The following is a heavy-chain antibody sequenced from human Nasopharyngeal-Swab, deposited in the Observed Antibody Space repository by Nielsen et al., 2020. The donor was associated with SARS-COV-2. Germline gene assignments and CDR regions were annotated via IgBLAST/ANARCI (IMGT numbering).Heavy chain of an antibody. D-gene: IGHD3-22*01. CDR1: GGSISSGGYY. J-gene: IGHJ3*02. Sequence: SVTLSLTCTVSGGSISSGGYYWSWIRQHPGKGLEWIGYIYYSGSTYYNPSLKSRVTISVDTSKNQFSLKLSSVTAADTAVYYCARAMIVVVINAFDIWGQGTMVTVSS. CDR2: IYYSGST. CDR3: ARAMIVVVINAFDI. V-gene: IGHV4-31*03.